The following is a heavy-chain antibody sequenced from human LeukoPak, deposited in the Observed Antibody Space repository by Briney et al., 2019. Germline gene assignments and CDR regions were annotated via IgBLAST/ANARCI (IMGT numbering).Heavy chain of an antibody. CDR2: VNFHGTS. CDR3: ARVVSQAAPDWYMDV. Sequence: SETLSLTCAVSGYAVGSSHYWGWIRQPPGRGLQWIGHVNFHGTSAYNASLRGRVSISTEASKNRFSLRLTSVTGADAAIYYCARVVSQAAPDWYMDVWGGGTVVIVSS. CDR1: GYAVGSSHY. J-gene: IGHJ2*01. D-gene: IGHD2-21*01. V-gene: IGHV4-38-2*01.